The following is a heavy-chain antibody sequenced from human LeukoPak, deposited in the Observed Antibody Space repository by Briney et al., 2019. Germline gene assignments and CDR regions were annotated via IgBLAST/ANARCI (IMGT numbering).Heavy chain of an antibody. CDR3: ARDLAVAVAGYYFDY. CDR1: GGTFSSYA. CDR2: IIPIFGTA. Sequence: ASVTVSCKASGGTFSSYAISWVRQAPGQGLEWMGGIIPIFGTANYAQKFQGRVTITADESTSTAYMELSSLRSEDTAVYYCARDLAVAVAGYYFDYWGQGTLVTVSS. V-gene: IGHV1-69*13. J-gene: IGHJ4*02. D-gene: IGHD6-19*01.